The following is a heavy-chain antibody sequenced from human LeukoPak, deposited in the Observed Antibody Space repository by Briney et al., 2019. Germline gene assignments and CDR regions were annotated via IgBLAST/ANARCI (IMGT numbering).Heavy chain of an antibody. CDR1: GGSISSSSYY. V-gene: IGHV4-39*07. CDR3: ARSLRRWAGTTGYYYYGMDV. J-gene: IGHJ6*02. D-gene: IGHD6-19*01. Sequence: PSETLSLTCTVSGGSISSSSYYWGWIRQPPGKGLEWIGEINHSGSTNYNPSLKSRVTISVDTSKNQFSLKLSSVTAADTAVYYCARSLRRWAGTTGYYYYGMDVWGQGTTVTVSS. CDR2: INHSGST.